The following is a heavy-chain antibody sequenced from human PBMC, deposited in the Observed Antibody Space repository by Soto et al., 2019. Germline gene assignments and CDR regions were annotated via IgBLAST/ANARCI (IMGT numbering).Heavy chain of an antibody. Sequence: SGGSIRLSCAASGFTSSNYAMNWVRQAPGEGLAWVSGISGSGGSTYYADSVKGRFTISRDNSKNTLYLQMNSLRAEDTAVYYCARGTYYYDSSGKYYFDYWGQGTLVTVSS. CDR3: ARGTYYYDSSGKYYFDY. V-gene: IGHV3-23*01. CDR2: ISGSGGST. D-gene: IGHD3-22*01. J-gene: IGHJ4*02. CDR1: GFTSSNYA.